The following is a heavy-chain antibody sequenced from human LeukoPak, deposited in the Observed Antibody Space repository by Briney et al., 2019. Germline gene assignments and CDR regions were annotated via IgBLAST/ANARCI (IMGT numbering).Heavy chain of an antibody. D-gene: IGHD3-9*01. CDR2: IKQDGSEK. J-gene: IGHJ4*02. Sequence: PGGSLRLSCAASGFTFSSYWMSWVRQAPGKGLEWVANIKQDGSEKYYVDSVKDRFTISRDNAKNSLYLQMNSLRAEDAAVYYCARNFDWLYQILDYWGQGTLVTVSS. CDR3: ARNFDWLYQILDY. V-gene: IGHV3-7*03. CDR1: GFTFSSYW.